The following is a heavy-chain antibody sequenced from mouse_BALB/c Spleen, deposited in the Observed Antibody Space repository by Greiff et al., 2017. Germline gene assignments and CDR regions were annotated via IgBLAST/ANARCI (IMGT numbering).Heavy chain of an antibody. D-gene: IGHD4-1*01. Sequence: VQLQQSGAELMKPGASVKISCKATGYTFSSYWIEWVKQRPGHGLEWIGEILPGSGSTNYNEKFKGKATFTADTSSNTAYMQLSSLTSEDSAVYDCARRVAAGTFDYWGQGTTLTVSS. J-gene: IGHJ2*01. CDR2: ILPGSGST. CDR1: GYTFSSYW. CDR3: ARRVAAGTFDY. V-gene: IGHV1-9*01.